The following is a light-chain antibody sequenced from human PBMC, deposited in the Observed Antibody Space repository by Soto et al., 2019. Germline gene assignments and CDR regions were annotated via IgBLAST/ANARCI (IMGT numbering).Light chain of an antibody. CDR3: QSYDKNNVV. J-gene: IGLJ2*01. CDR2: EDN. V-gene: IGLV6-57*02. Sequence: NFMLTQPHSVSESPEKTVTISCTGSSGSIANNYVQWYQQRPGSAPTTVIYEDNQRPSGVPARFSGSIDSSSNSASLTISGLKTEDEADYYCQSYDKNNVVFGGGTKLTVL. CDR1: SGSIANNY.